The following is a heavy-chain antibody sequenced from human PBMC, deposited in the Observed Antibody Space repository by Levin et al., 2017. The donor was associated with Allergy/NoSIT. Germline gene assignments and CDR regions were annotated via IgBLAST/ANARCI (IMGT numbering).Heavy chain of an antibody. D-gene: IGHD5-18*01. CDR3: ARVAGYSYGYYFDY. CDR2: IYLSGSH. V-gene: IGHV4-30-2*01. CDR1: GGSISSGGYS. Sequence: SQTLSLTCAVSGGSISSGGYSRSWIRQPPGKGLEWIGNIYLSGSHYYNPSLKSRVTISVDRSKNQLSLHLSSVTAADTAVYYCARVAGYSYGYYFDYWGQGTLVTVSS. J-gene: IGHJ4*02.